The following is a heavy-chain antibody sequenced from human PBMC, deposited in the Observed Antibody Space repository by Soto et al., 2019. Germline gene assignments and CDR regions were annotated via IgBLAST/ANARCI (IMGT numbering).Heavy chain of an antibody. V-gene: IGHV4-59*08. J-gene: IGHJ5*02. CDR1: GGSLSSYY. CDR2: IYYSGST. D-gene: IGHD3-9*01. CDR3: ARHDGYFDWLLQKNNWFDP. Sequence: PSGTLFPPRTVSGGSLSSYYLGWVRQPPGKGLEWIGYIYYSGSTNYNPSLKSRVTISVDTSKNQFSLKLSSVTAADTAVYYCARHDGYFDWLLQKNNWFDPWGQGTLVTVSS.